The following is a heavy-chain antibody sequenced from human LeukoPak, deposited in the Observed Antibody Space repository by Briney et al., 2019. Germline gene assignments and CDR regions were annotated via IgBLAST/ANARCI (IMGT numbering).Heavy chain of an antibody. Sequence: KPGGSLRLSCAASGFTFSSYSMNWVRQAPGKGLEWVSSISSSSYIYYADSVKGRFTISRDNSKNTLYLQMNSLRAEDTAVYYCAKDRGVEYCSGGSCYGGDAFDIWGQGTMVTVSS. J-gene: IGHJ3*02. CDR1: GFTFSSYS. CDR3: AKDRGVEYCSGGSCYGGDAFDI. D-gene: IGHD2-15*01. CDR2: ISSSSYI. V-gene: IGHV3-21*04.